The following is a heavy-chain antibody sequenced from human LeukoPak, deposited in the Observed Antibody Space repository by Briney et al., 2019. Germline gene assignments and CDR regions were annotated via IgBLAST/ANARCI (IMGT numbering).Heavy chain of an antibody. CDR2: IYGGRTA. Sequence: QPGRSLRLSCAASGFTVSTVYMTWVRQAPGKGLEWVSVIYGGRTAYYADSVKGRFTISRDNPKNTLNLQMNSLRAGDTAVYYCAREIGQLGGAFDIWGQGTMVTVSS. CDR1: GFTVSTVY. J-gene: IGHJ3*02. V-gene: IGHV3-53*01. D-gene: IGHD7-27*01. CDR3: AREIGQLGGAFDI.